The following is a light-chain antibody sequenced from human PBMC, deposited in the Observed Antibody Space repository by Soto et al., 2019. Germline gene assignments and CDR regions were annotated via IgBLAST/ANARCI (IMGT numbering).Light chain of an antibody. CDR1: QSVSSY. CDR3: QQRSNWPPIT. J-gene: IGKJ5*01. Sequence: EIVLTQSPVTLSLSPGERATLSCRASQSVSSYLAWYQQKPGQAPRLLIYDASNRATGIPARFSGGGSGTDFTLTIDNLEPEDSAVYYCQQRSNWPPITFGQGTRLEIK. CDR2: DAS. V-gene: IGKV3-11*01.